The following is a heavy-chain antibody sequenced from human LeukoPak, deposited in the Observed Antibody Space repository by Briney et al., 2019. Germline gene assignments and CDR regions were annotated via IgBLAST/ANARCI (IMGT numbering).Heavy chain of an antibody. V-gene: IGHV1-46*01. Sequence: ASVKVSCKASGYTFTSYYMHWVRQAPGQGLEWMGIINSSGGSTSYAQKFQGRVTMTRDTSTSTVYMELSSLRSDDTAVYYCARQYGDYIPYYYGMDVWGQGTTVTVSS. J-gene: IGHJ6*02. CDR3: ARQYGDYIPYYYGMDV. D-gene: IGHD4-17*01. CDR2: INSSGGST. CDR1: GYTFTSYY.